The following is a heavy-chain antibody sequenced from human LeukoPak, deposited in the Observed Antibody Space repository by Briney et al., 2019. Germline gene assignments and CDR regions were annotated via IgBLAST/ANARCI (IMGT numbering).Heavy chain of an antibody. J-gene: IGHJ4*02. CDR3: ARGVYVAAAQYGY. D-gene: IGHD6-13*01. CDR2: IYYSGTT. CDR1: GGSISSYY. Sequence: SETLSLTCTVSGGSISSYYWSWIRQPPVKGLEWIGYIYYSGTTNYNPSLKSRVTISVDTSKNQFSLKLSSVTAADTAVYYCARGVYVAAAQYGYWGQGTLVTVSS. V-gene: IGHV4-59*01.